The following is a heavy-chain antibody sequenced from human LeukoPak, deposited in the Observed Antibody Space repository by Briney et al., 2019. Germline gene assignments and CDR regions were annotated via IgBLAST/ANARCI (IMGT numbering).Heavy chain of an antibody. CDR3: ARDVQWLTSDNWFDP. D-gene: IGHD6-19*01. V-gene: IGHV1-18*04. J-gene: IGHJ5*02. CDR1: GYTFVSYG. CDR2: ISVYNGDT. Sequence: GASVKVSCKASGYTFVSYGITWVRQAPGQGLEWMGWISVYNGDTKYAQNLQGRVTLTTDTSTSTAYMELRSLRSDDTAVYYCARDVQWLTSDNWFDPWGQGTLVTVSS.